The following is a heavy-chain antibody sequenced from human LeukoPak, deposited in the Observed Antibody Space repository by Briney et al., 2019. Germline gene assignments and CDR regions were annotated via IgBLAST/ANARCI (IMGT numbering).Heavy chain of an antibody. V-gene: IGHV3-66*01. CDR2: IHSGGST. J-gene: IGHJ3*01. D-gene: IGHD5-24*01. CDR1: GFTVISNY. CDR3: ATVEMATQGAFDV. Sequence: PGGSLRLSCAASGFTVISNYMSWVRQAPGKGLEWVSVIHSGGSTYYADSVKGRFTISRDNAKNSLYLQMNSLRREDTAIYYCATVEMATQGAFDVWGQRTMVTVSS.